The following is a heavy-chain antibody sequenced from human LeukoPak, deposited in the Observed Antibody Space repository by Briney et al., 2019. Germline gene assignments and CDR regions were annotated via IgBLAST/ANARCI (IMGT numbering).Heavy chain of an antibody. CDR3: ARDRSRIVGATLFDP. J-gene: IGHJ5*02. V-gene: IGHV3-23*01. Sequence: GGSLRLSCAASGFTFSSCDMSWVRQAPGKRLEWVSVIGGSGGSTYYADSVKGRFTVSRDNAKNTLYLQMNSLRAEDTAVYYCARDRSRIVGATLFDPWGQGTLVTVSS. D-gene: IGHD1-26*01. CDR2: IGGSGGST. CDR1: GFTFSSCD.